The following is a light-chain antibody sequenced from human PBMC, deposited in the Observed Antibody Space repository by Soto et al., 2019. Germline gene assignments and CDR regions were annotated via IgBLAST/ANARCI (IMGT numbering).Light chain of an antibody. J-gene: IGKJ5*01. V-gene: IGKV1-5*03. Sequence: DIQFTQSPSTLSASVGDRVTITCRASQSISSWLDWYQKKPGKAPKGLIYKASTLESGAPSRFSGSVSGTEFTLTISRLQPDDFATYFCPSRAFGQGTRLEIK. CDR3: PSRA. CDR2: KAS. CDR1: QSISSW.